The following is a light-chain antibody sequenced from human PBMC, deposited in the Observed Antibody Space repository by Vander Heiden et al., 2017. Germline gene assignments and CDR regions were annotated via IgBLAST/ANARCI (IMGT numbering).Light chain of an antibody. CDR1: GSTIGSNY. CDR2: GND. J-gene: IGLJ1*01. V-gene: IGLV1-47*02. Sequence: QSLVTQPPSAPGPPGQRITISCSGTGSTIGSNYVYWYQQLPGAAPKLLIYGNDQRPSGVPDRFSGSKSGTSASLAICGLRSEDEADYYCAAWDDSLSGFYVFGTGTKVTVL. CDR3: AAWDDSLSGFYV.